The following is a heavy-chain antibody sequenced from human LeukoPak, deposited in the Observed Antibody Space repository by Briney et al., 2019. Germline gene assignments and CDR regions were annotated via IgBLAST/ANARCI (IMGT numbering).Heavy chain of an antibody. D-gene: IGHD5-18*01. J-gene: IGHJ4*02. CDR1: GGSITGYY. Sequence: SETLSLTCTVSGGSITGYYWSWIRQPPGKGLEWIGYIYYSGGPKYNPSLKSRVTVSVDTSKNQFYLNLSSLTAEDTAVYYCARGDQLWLQAFDYWGQGTLVTVSS. CDR2: IYYSGGP. V-gene: IGHV4-59*08. CDR3: ARGDQLWLQAFDY.